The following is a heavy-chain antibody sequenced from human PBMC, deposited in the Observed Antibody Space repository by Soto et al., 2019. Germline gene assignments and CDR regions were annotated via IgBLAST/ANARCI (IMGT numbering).Heavy chain of an antibody. CDR2: ISYDGSNK. J-gene: IGHJ4*02. D-gene: IGHD4-4*01. V-gene: IGHV3-30*03. Sequence: GGSLRLSCAASGFTFSSYGMHWVRQAPGKGLEWVAVISYDGSNKYYADSVKGRFTISRDNSKNTLYLQMNSLRAEDTAVYYCARGLGYSNYQARYWGQGTLVTVSS. CDR3: ARGLGYSNYQARY. CDR1: GFTFSSYG.